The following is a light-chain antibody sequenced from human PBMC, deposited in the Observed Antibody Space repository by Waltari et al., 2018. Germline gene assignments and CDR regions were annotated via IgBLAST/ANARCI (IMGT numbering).Light chain of an antibody. V-gene: IGKV1-39*01. CDR2: AAS. CDR3: QQGYITPVT. CDR1: QIIGGH. Sequence: DIQMTQSPSSLSASVGDRVTITCRSSQIIGGHLNWYQQKPGKAPKFLIYAASNLQGGVPSRFSGNGSGTDFTLTINGLQIEDFATYYCQQGYITPVTFGQGTKVEVK. J-gene: IGKJ1*01.